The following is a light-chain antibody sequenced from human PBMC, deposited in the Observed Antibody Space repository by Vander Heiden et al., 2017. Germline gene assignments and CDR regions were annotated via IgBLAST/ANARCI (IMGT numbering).Light chain of an antibody. V-gene: IGKV3D-15*01. CDR1: QSVSSN. Sequence: EIVMTQSPATLSVSPGERATLSCRASQSVSSNLPWYQQKPGQAPRLLIYGASTRATGIPARFSGSGSGTEFTLTISSLQSEDFAVYDCQQYNNWPPLTFGGGTKVEIK. J-gene: IGKJ4*01. CDR3: QQYNNWPPLT. CDR2: GAS.